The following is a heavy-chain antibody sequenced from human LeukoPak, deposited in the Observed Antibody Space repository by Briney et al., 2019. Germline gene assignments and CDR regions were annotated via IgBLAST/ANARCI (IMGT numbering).Heavy chain of an antibody. CDR1: GFSFTTYA. CDR3: TRGKYGGYFIDY. V-gene: IGHV3-23*01. J-gene: IGHJ4*02. CDR2: FSGSGGTT. D-gene: IGHD5-12*01. Sequence: GGSLRLSCAASGFSFTTYAMSWVRQAPGKGLEWVSTFSGSGGTTYYTDSVKGRFTISRDNSKNTLYLQMNSLRAEDTAVYYCTRGKYGGYFIDYWGQGTLVTVSS.